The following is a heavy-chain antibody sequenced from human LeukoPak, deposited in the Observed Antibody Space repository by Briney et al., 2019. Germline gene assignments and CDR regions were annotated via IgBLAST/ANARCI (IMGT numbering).Heavy chain of an antibody. D-gene: IGHD6-6*01. CDR1: GFTFSSYA. CDR3: AKEHFEYSSSIGGYFQH. J-gene: IGHJ1*01. CDR2: ITGSGGST. V-gene: IGHV3-23*01. Sequence: HSGGSLRLSCAASGFTFSSYAMSWVRQAPGKGLEWVSTITGSGGSTYEDSVKGRFTISRDNSKNTLYLQMNSLRAEDTAVYYCAKEHFEYSSSIGGYFQHWGQGTLVTVSS.